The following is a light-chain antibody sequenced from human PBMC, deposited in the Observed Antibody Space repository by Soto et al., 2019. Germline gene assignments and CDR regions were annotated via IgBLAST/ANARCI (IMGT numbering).Light chain of an antibody. Sequence: QSVLTQPASVSGSPGQSIAISCIGSNYVFWYQHLPGTAPKLLIYRNNQRPSGVPDRFSGSKSGTSASLAISGLRSEDETDYYCAAWDDSLSGVVFGGGTKVTVL. CDR2: RNN. CDR1: IGSNY. V-gene: IGLV1-47*01. CDR3: AAWDDSLSGVV. J-gene: IGLJ2*01.